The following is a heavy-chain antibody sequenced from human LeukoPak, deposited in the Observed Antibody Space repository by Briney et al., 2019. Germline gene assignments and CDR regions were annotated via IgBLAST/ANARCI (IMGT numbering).Heavy chain of an antibody. Sequence: SETLSLTCTVSGGSISSYYWSWIRQPPGKGLEWIGYIYYSGSTNYNPSLKSRVTISVDTSKNQFSLKLSSVTAADTAVYYCASTMANTGYYYYYYMDVWGKGTTVTVSS. J-gene: IGHJ6*03. D-gene: IGHD3-10*01. V-gene: IGHV4-59*12. CDR3: ASTMANTGYYYYYYMDV. CDR1: GGSISSYY. CDR2: IYYSGST.